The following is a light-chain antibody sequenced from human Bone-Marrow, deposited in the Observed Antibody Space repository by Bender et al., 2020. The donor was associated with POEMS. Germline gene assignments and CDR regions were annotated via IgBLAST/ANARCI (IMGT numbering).Light chain of an antibody. V-gene: IGLV2-18*02. CDR1: SSDVGFYNR. CDR3: SSYTSSSLL. Sequence: QSALTQPPSVSGSPGQSVTISCTGTSSDVGFYNRVSWYQQPPGTTPKLIIYEVTNRPSGVSNRFSGSKSGNTASLTISGLQAEDEADYYCSSYTSSSLLFGGGTKLTVL. J-gene: IGLJ2*01. CDR2: EVT.